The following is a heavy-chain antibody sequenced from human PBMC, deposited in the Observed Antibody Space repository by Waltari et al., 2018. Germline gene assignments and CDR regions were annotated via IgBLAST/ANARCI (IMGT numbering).Heavy chain of an antibody. V-gene: IGHV4-59*01. Sequence: QVQLQESGPGLVKPSETLSLTCTVSGGSISSYYWSWIRQPPGKGLEWIGYIYYSGSTNYNPSLKSRVTISVDTSKNQFSLKLSSVTAADTAVYYCARGGVVHPLLFYYYYMDVWGKGTTVTVSS. D-gene: IGHD3-10*01. CDR2: IYYSGST. J-gene: IGHJ6*03. CDR3: ARGGVVHPLLFYYYYMDV. CDR1: GGSISSYY.